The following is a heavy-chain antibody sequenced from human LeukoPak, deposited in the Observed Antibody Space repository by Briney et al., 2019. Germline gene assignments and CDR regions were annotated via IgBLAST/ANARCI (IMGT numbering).Heavy chain of an antibody. J-gene: IGHJ4*02. CDR1: GGSFSGYY. CDR3: ARRGYGSGNFDS. Sequence: SETLSLTCAVYGGSFSGYYWSWIRQPPGKGLEWIGEINHSGSTNYNPSLKSRVTMSVDTSKNQFSLKLSSVTAADTAVYYCARRGYGSGNFDSWSQGTLVTVSS. CDR2: INHSGST. V-gene: IGHV4-34*01. D-gene: IGHD3-10*01.